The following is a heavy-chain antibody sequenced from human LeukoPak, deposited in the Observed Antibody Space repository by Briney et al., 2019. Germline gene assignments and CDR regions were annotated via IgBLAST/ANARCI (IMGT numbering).Heavy chain of an antibody. CDR2: INHSVTT. J-gene: IGHJ4*02. Sequence: PSETLSLTCAVYGGSFSGYYWSWIRHPPGEGREWIGEINHSVTTNYNPSLKSRVTISVDTSKNQFSLRLNSVTAADTAMYYCAKSGGYGLIDYWGQGTLVTVSS. CDR3: AKSGGYGLIDY. CDR1: GGSFSGYY. V-gene: IGHV4-34*01. D-gene: IGHD1-26*01.